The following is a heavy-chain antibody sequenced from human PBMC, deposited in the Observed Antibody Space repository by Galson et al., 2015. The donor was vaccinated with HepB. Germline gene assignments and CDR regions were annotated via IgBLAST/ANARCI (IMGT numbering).Heavy chain of an antibody. CDR1: GYTFTGYY. Sequence: SVKVSCKASGYTFTGYYMHWVRQAPGQGLEWMGRINPNSGGTNYAQKFQGRVTMTRDTSISTAYMELSRLRSDDTAVYYCARDRGARDNWFDPWGQGTLVTVSS. J-gene: IGHJ5*02. CDR3: ARDRGARDNWFDP. D-gene: IGHD1-26*01. CDR2: INPNSGGT. V-gene: IGHV1-2*06.